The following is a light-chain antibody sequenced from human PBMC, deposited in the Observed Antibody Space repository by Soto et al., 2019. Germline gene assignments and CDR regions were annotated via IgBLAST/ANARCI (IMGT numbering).Light chain of an antibody. CDR3: QQYGDWPLT. Sequence: EIVLTQSPATLSVSPGERATLSCRASQSVGNNFAWYQQKPGLAPRLLIFATSTRATGVPATFSGRGSGTEFTPTISSLQSEDFAVYYCQQYGDWPLTFGGGAKVEIE. V-gene: IGKV3-15*01. CDR1: QSVGNN. CDR2: ATS. J-gene: IGKJ4*01.